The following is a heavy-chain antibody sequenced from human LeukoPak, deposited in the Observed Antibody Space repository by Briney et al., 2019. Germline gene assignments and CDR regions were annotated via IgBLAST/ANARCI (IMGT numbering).Heavy chain of an antibody. J-gene: IGHJ4*02. V-gene: IGHV3-9*03. CDR1: GFTFDDYA. D-gene: IGHD3-22*01. Sequence: GRSLRLSCAASGFTFDDYAMHWVRQAPGKGLEWVSGISWNSGSIGYADSMKGRFTISRDNAKNSLYLQMNSLRAEDMALYYCAKDLTRVVVAPGDYWGQGTLVTVSS. CDR2: ISWNSGSI. CDR3: AKDLTRVVVAPGDY.